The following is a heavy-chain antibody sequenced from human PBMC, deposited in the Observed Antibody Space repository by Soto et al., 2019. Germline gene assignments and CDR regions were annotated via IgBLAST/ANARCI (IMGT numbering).Heavy chain of an antibody. CDR1: GFTFSSYS. CDR2: ISSSSSNI. J-gene: IGHJ6*02. Sequence: EVQLVESGGGLVQPGGSLRLSCVASGFTFSSYSMNWVRQAPGKGLEWVSYISSSSSNIYYADSVKGRFTISRDNAKNSLYLQMNSLRAEDTAVYYCARADSGYAHGYYYYGMDVWGQGTTVTVSS. CDR3: ARADSGYAHGYYYYGMDV. D-gene: IGHD5-12*01. V-gene: IGHV3-48*01.